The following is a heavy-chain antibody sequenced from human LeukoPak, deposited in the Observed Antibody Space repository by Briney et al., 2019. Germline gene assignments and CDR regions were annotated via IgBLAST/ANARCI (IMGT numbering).Heavy chain of an antibody. CDR2: IYTSGTT. D-gene: IGHD1-14*01. V-gene: IGHV4-61*05. CDR1: GGSISSCSNY. CDR3: ASATGSPASYAFDI. J-gene: IGHJ3*02. Sequence: MPSETLSLTCTVSGGSISSCSNYWGWIRQPPGKGLEWIVRIYTSGTTNYNPSLKCRVTMSVDTSKNQFSLKLSSVTAADTAVYYCASATGSPASYAFDIWGQGTMVTVSS.